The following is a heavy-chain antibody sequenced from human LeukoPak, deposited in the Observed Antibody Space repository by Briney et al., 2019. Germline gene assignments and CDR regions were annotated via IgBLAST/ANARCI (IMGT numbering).Heavy chain of an antibody. Sequence: SETLSLTCAVYGGSFSGYYWSWIRQPPGKGLEWIGEINHSGSTNYNPSLKSRVTISVDTSKNQFSLKLSSVTAADTAVYYCAMSSGSYFRAVDYWGQGTLVTVSS. CDR3: AMSSGSYFRAVDY. V-gene: IGHV4-34*01. CDR1: GGSFSGYY. J-gene: IGHJ4*02. D-gene: IGHD1-26*01. CDR2: INHSGST.